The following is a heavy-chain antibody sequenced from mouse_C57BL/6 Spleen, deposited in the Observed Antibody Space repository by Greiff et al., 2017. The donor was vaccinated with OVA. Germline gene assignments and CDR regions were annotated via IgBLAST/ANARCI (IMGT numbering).Heavy chain of an antibody. CDR1: GFTFSDYG. CDR2: ISSGSSTI. J-gene: IGHJ3*01. V-gene: IGHV5-17*01. CDR3: AKASWFAY. Sequence: EVNLVESGGGLVKPGGSLKLSCAASGFTFSDYGMHWVRQAPEKGLEWVAYISSGSSTIYYADTVKGRFTISRDNAKNTLFLQMTSLRAEDTAMYYCAKASWFAYWGQGTLVTVSA.